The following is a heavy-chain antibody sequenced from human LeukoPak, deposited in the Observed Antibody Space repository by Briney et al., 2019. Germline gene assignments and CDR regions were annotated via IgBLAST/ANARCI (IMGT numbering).Heavy chain of an antibody. D-gene: IGHD3-22*01. CDR2: ISGSGGVT. V-gene: IGHV3-23*01. J-gene: IGHJ4*02. CDR1: EFTFSRHA. Sequence: PGGSLRLSCAASEFTFSRHAMSWVRQAPGKGLEWVSIISGSGGVTYYADSVKGRFTISRDNSKNTLYLQMNSLRAEDTAVYYCAKDGYYYDSSAYYVIYYFDSWGQGTLVTVSS. CDR3: AKDGYYYDSSAYYVIYYFDS.